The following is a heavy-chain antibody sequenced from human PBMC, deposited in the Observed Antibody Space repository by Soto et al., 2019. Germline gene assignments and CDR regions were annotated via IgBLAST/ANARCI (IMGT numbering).Heavy chain of an antibody. J-gene: IGHJ4*02. CDR2: IYYSGST. V-gene: IGHV4-39*01. D-gene: IGHD3-22*01. CDR3: ARLVYDSSGYVLN. CDR1: GGSISSSSYY. Sequence: QLQLQESGPGLVKPSETLSLTCTVSGGSISSSSYYWGWIRQPPGKGLEWIGSIYYSGSTYYNPSLKSRVTISVDTSKDQFSLKLSSVTAADTAVYYCARLVYDSSGYVLNWGQGTLVTVSS.